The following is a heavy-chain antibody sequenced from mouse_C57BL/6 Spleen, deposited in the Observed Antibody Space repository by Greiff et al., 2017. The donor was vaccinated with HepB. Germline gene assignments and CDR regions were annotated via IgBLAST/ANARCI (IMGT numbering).Heavy chain of an antibody. Sequence: LMESGPGLVKPSQSLSLTCSVTGYSITSGYYWNWIRQFPGNKLEWMGYISYDGSNNYNPSLKNRISITRDTSKNQFFLKLNSVTTEDTATYYCARNYGSSYLYAMDYWGQGTSVTVSS. D-gene: IGHD1-1*01. CDR2: ISYDGSN. CDR1: GYSITSGYY. J-gene: IGHJ4*01. CDR3: ARNYGSSYLYAMDY. V-gene: IGHV3-6*01.